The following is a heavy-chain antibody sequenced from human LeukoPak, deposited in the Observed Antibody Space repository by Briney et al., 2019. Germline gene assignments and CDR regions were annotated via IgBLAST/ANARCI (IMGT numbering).Heavy chain of an antibody. J-gene: IGHJ5*02. CDR1: GGSISSGDYY. V-gene: IGHV4-30-4*08. CDR2: IYYSGST. Sequence: SETLSLTCTVSGGSISSGDYYWSWIRQPPGKCLEWIGYIYYSGSTYYNPSLKSRLTISVDTSKNQFSLKLSSVTAADTAVYYCARDRVYNWFDPWGQGTLVTVSS. CDR3: ARDRVYNWFDP.